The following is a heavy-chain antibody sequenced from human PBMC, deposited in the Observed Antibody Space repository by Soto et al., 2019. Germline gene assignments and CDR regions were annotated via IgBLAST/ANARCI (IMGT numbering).Heavy chain of an antibody. D-gene: IGHD2-21*02. CDR3: ARDQLILPAHDFFYGSDV. CDR1: GFTLSMYS. J-gene: IGHJ6*02. V-gene: IGHV3-7*03. Sequence: QPVGSLRLSCEVSGFTLSMYSMTWVRQAPGKGLEWVAKIPQEGSDGHYVDSVKGRFTISRDNAKNSVYQQMNSLRAEDTAVYYCARDQLILPAHDFFYGSDVWGQGAKVTVSS. CDR2: IPQEGSDG.